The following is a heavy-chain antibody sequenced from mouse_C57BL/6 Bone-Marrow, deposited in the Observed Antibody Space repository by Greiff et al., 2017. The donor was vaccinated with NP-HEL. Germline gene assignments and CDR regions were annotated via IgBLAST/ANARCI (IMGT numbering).Heavy chain of an antibody. Sequence: EVQVVESGGGLVKPGGSLKLSCAASGFTFSSYTMSWVRQTPEKRLEWVATISGGGGNTYYPDSVKGRFTISRDNAKNTLYLQMSSLRSEDTALYYCARQGPPHYYGSRALGYWGQGTTLTVAS. CDR2: ISGGGGNT. D-gene: IGHD1-1*01. V-gene: IGHV5-9*01. J-gene: IGHJ2*01. CDR3: ARQGPPHYYGSRALGY. CDR1: GFTFSSYT.